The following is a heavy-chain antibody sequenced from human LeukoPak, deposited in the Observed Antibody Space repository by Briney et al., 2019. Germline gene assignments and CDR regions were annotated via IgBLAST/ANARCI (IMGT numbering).Heavy chain of an antibody. D-gene: IGHD3-22*01. Sequence: GRSLRLSCAASGFTFSSYAMHWVRQAPGKGLEWVAVISYDGSNKYYADSVKGRFTISRDNSKNTLYLQMNSLRAEDTAVYYCARAMIVVVGPLNDAFDIWGQGTMVTVSS. CDR2: ISYDGSNK. J-gene: IGHJ3*02. V-gene: IGHV3-30-3*01. CDR3: ARAMIVVVGPLNDAFDI. CDR1: GFTFSSYA.